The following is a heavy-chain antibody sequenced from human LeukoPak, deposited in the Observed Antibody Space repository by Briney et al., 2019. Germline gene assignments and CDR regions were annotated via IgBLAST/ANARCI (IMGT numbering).Heavy chain of an antibody. J-gene: IGHJ4*02. V-gene: IGHV3-7*01. CDR3: TRGWGSSGPGDF. Sequence: PGGSLRLSCAASGFTFSSYWMSWVRQAPGKGLEWVANIKQDGSEKYYVDSVKGRFTISRDNAKNSLYLQVDSLGDEDTGVYYCTRGWGSSGPGDFWGQGTLVTVSS. CDR1: GFTFSSYW. D-gene: IGHD6-19*01. CDR2: IKQDGSEK.